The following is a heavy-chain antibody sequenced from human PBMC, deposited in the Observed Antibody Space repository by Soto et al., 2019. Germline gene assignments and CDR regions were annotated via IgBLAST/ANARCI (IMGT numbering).Heavy chain of an antibody. J-gene: IGHJ4*02. D-gene: IGHD3-10*01. CDR2: ISAHNGNT. V-gene: IGHV1-18*01. Sequence: QVHLVQSGAEVKKPGASVKVSCKGSGYAFTTYGITWVRQAPGQGLEWMGWISAHNGNTNYAQKLQGSVTVTRDTSTSTAYMELRSLRSDDTAVYYCARGSYVDYCGQGALVTVSS. CDR3: ARGSYVDY. CDR1: GYAFTTYG.